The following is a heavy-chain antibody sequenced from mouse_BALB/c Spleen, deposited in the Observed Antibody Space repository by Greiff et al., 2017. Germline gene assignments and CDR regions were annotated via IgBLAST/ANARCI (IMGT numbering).Heavy chain of an antibody. Sequence: VMLVESGPGLVAPSQSLSITCTVSGFSLTGYGVNWVRQPPGKGLEWLGMIWGDGSTDYNSALKSRLSISKDNSKSQVFLKMNSLQTDDTARYYCARDGRRGDYAMDYWGQGTSVTVSS. CDR1: GFSLTGYG. J-gene: IGHJ4*01. CDR3: ARDGRRGDYAMDY. D-gene: IGHD2-12*01. V-gene: IGHV2-6-7*01. CDR2: IWGDGST.